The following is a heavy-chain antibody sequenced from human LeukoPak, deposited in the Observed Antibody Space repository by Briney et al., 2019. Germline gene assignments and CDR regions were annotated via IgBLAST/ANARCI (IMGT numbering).Heavy chain of an antibody. D-gene: IGHD3-10*01. Sequence: SETLSLTCTVSGGSISSYYWSWIRQPPGKGLEWIGYIYYSGSTNYNPSLKSRVTISVDTSKNQFSLKLSSVTAADTAVYYCARNPRGYYGSFDYWGQGTLVTVSS. J-gene: IGHJ4*02. CDR1: GGSISSYY. V-gene: IGHV4-59*01. CDR2: IYYSGST. CDR3: ARNPRGYYGSFDY.